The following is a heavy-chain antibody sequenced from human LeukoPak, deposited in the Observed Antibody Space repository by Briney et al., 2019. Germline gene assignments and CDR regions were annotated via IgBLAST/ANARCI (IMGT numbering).Heavy chain of an antibody. CDR2: ISSTSNYI. D-gene: IGHD3-22*01. V-gene: IGHV3-21*01. J-gene: IGHJ4*02. Sequence: PGGSLRLSCAASGFTFSTYAISWVRQAPGKGLEWVSCISSTSNYIFYADSVKGRFTISRDNSKNTLYLQMNSLRAEDTAVYYCAKAEWGSSGYTHWEYWGQGTLVTVSS. CDR1: GFTFSTYA. CDR3: AKAEWGSSGYTHWEY.